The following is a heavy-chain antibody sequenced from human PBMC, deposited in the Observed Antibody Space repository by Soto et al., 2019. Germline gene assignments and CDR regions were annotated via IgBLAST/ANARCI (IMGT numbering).Heavy chain of an antibody. J-gene: IGHJ1*01. CDR1: GGSLSGYY. Sequence: SETLSLTCAVYGGSLSGYYWSWIRQPPGKGLEWIGEINHSGSTNYNPSLKSRVTISVDTSKNQFSLKLSSVTAADTAVYYCASHKTKYFQHWGQGTLVTVSS. V-gene: IGHV4-34*01. CDR3: ASHKTKYFQH. CDR2: INHSGST.